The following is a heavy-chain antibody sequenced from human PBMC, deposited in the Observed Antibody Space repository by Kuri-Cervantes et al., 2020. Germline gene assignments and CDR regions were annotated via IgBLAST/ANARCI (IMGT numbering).Heavy chain of an antibody. CDR1: GFPFDDYG. CDR2: INWNGDST. D-gene: IGHD2-2*01. Sequence: GGSLRLSCAASGFPFDDYGMSWVRQSPGKGLEWVSGINWNGDSTRYADSVKGRFTISRDNSKNTLYLQMNSLRAEDTAVYYCAKDDQSDWFDPWGQGTLVTVSS. V-gene: IGHV3-20*04. CDR3: AKDDQSDWFDP. J-gene: IGHJ5*02.